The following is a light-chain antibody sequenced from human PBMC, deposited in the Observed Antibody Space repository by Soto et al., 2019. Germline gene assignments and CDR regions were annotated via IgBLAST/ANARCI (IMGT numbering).Light chain of an antibody. V-gene: IGKV3-20*01. CDR2: SAS. CDR3: HQHAESPLT. CDR1: QSIGNNY. Sequence: EIVLTQSPGTLSLSPGDRATLSCRASQSIGNNYLAWYQQKPGQAPRLLIHSASTRATGIPDRFSGSGSGTDFTLTISRLEPDDFAVYYCHQHAESPLTFGGGTKVDIK. J-gene: IGKJ4*01.